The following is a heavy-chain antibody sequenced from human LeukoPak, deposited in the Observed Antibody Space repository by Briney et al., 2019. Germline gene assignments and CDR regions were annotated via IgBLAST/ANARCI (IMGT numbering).Heavy chain of an antibody. J-gene: IGHJ4*02. CDR1: GYTFTSYD. Sequence: ASVKVSCKASGYTFTSYDINWVRQATGQGLEWMGWMNPNSGNTGYAQKFQGRVTMTRNTSISTAYMELSSLRSEDTAVYYCARVGFPGIAAAGTFDYWGQGTLVTASS. CDR2: MNPNSGNT. V-gene: IGHV1-8*01. CDR3: ARVGFPGIAAAGTFDY. D-gene: IGHD6-13*01.